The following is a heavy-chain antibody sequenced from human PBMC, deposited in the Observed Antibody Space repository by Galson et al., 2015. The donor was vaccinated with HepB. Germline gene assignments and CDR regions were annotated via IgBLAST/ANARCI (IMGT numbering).Heavy chain of an antibody. CDR2: ISYDGSNK. CDR1: GFTFSSYA. V-gene: IGHV3-30-3*01. Sequence: SLRLSCAASGFTFSSYAMHWVRQAPGKGLEWVAVISYDGSNKYYADSVKGRFTISRDNSKNTLYLQMNSLRAEDTAVYYCARDYCKSYGDHHCYYYYGMDVWGQGTLVTVS. D-gene: IGHD4-17*01. J-gene: IGHJ6*02. CDR3: ARDYCKSYGDHHCYYYYGMDV.